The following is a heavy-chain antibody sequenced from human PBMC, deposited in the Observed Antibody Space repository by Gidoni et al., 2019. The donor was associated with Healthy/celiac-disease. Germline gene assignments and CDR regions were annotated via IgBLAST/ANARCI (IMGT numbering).Heavy chain of an antibody. Sequence: QVQLVQSGAEVKKPGSSVKVSCKASGGTFSSYTISWVRQAPGQGLEWMGRIIPILGIANYAQKFQGRVTITADKSTSTAYMELSSLRSEDTAVYYCARDSVYYDSSGYYPTHFDYWGQGTLVTVSS. CDR2: IIPILGIA. CDR1: GGTFSSYT. CDR3: ARDSVYYDSSGYYPTHFDY. J-gene: IGHJ4*02. V-gene: IGHV1-69*08. D-gene: IGHD3-22*01.